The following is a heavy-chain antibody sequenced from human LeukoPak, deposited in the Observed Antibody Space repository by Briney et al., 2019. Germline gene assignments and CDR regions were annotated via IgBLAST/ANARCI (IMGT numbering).Heavy chain of an antibody. V-gene: IGHV3-30*02. D-gene: IGHD1-1*01. J-gene: IGHJ4*02. Sequence: GGFLRLSCAASGFTFSSYGMHWVRQAPGKGLEWVAFIRYDGSNKYYADSVKGRFTISRDNSKNTLYLQMNSLRAEDTAVYYCAKDGLLERRDYYFDYWGQGTLVTVSS. CDR1: GFTFSSYG. CDR3: AKDGLLERRDYYFDY. CDR2: IRYDGSNK.